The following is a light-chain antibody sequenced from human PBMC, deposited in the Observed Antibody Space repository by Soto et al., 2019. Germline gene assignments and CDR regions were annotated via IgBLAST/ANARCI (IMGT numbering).Light chain of an antibody. CDR3: QQYNIWPLIT. CDR2: GAS. J-gene: IGKJ5*01. CDR1: QSVSTY. V-gene: IGKV3-15*01. Sequence: EIVMTQSLATLSVSPGERATLSCRASQSVSTYLAWYQQKPGQAPRLLIYGASNRATGIPARFSGSGSGTEFTLTISGLQSEDFAVYYCQQYNIWPLITVGPGTRLEIK.